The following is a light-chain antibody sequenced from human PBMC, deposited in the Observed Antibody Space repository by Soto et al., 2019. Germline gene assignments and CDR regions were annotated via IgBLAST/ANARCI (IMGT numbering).Light chain of an antibody. CDR1: SSDVGGYNY. CDR2: DVS. Sequence: QSALTQPASVSGSPGQSITISCTGTSSDVGGYNYVSWYQHHPGKAPKLMIYDVSNRPSGVSNRFSGSKSGNTASLIISGLQAEDEADYYCSSYTSSSTPSTYVFGTGTKLTVL. V-gene: IGLV2-14*03. J-gene: IGLJ1*01. CDR3: SSYTSSSTPSTYV.